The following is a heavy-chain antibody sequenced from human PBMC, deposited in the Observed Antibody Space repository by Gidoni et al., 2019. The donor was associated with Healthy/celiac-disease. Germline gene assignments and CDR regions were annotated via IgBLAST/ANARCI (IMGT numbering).Heavy chain of an antibody. Sequence: QVQLQESGPGLVKPSETLSLTCTVSGGSVSSGSYYWSWIRQPPGKGLEWIGYIYYSGSTNYNPSLKSRVTISVDTSKLQFSLKLSSVTAADTAVYYCARDRSTPRGWFDPWGQGTLVTVSS. D-gene: IGHD3-16*02. CDR2: IYYSGST. CDR3: ARDRSTPRGWFDP. J-gene: IGHJ5*02. CDR1: GGSVSSGSYY. V-gene: IGHV4-61*01.